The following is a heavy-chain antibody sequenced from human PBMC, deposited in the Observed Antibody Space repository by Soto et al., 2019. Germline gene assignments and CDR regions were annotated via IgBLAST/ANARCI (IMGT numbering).Heavy chain of an antibody. J-gene: IGHJ4*02. CDR2: INPYNGKT. CDR3: ARVQIVVVVGGTPADY. Sequence: QVQLEQSGAEVKKSGASVKVSCKASGYIFSTHGINWVRQAPGQGLEWMGWINPYNGKTNYAQKFQGRVTMTTETSRKTAYMELRSLRSDDTVVYCWARVQIVVVVGGTPADYWGKGSLVTISS. CDR1: GYIFSTHG. V-gene: IGHV1-18*01. D-gene: IGHD2-15*01.